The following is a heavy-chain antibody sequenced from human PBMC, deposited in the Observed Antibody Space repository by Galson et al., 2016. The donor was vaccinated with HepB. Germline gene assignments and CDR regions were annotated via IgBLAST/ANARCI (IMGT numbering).Heavy chain of an antibody. CDR2: IYSGGST. Sequence: SLRLSCAASGFTVSNNYMRWVRQAPGKGLEWVSLIYSGGSTYYADSVKGRFTISRDNSKNILYLQMKSLRDEDTAVYYCAKRPYSYGWHYGMDVWGQGTTVTVSS. CDR1: GFTVSNNY. V-gene: IGHV3-53*01. CDR3: AKRPYSYGWHYGMDV. D-gene: IGHD5-18*01. J-gene: IGHJ6*02.